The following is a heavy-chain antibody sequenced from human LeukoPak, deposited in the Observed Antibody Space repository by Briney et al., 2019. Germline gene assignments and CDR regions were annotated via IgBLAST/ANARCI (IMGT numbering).Heavy chain of an antibody. D-gene: IGHD4-17*01. J-gene: IGHJ4*02. CDR1: GGTFSSYA. CDR2: IIPIFGTA. CDR3: ARDPAGDYGPSDY. Sequence: SVKVSCKASGGTFSSYAISWVRQAPGQGLEWMGRIIPIFGTANYAQKFQGRVTITTDESTSTAYLELSSLRSEDTAVYYCARDPAGDYGPSDYWGQGTLVTVSS. V-gene: IGHV1-69*05.